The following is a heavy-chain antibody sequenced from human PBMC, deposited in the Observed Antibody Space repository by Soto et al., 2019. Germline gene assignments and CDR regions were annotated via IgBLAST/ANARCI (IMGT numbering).Heavy chain of an antibody. Sequence: SETLSLTCTVSGDSISSYYWSWIRQPPGRGLEWIGYISYRGGTSYNPSLKRRVTISVDTSKNQSSLKLNSVTAADTAVYYCARHYDILTGYYTPLEYWGQGTLVTVSS. CDR1: GDSISSYY. CDR2: ISYRGGT. CDR3: ARHYDILTGYYTPLEY. D-gene: IGHD3-9*01. V-gene: IGHV4-59*08. J-gene: IGHJ4*02.